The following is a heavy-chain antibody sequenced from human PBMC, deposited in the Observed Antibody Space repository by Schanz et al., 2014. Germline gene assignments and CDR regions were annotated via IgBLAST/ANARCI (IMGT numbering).Heavy chain of an antibody. J-gene: IGHJ5*02. CDR2: INPHSGGT. CDR1: GYTFTDYH. CDR3: AREGTVIRGLSGWFDP. Sequence: QVQLVQSGAEVKKPGASVKVSCKSSGYTFTDYHIHWVRQAPGQGLEYMGRINPHSGGTNFAQKVQGRVTMTRDTSISTVYMELSRLRSDDTAVYYCAREGTVIRGLSGWFDPWGQGTLVTVSS. D-gene: IGHD3-10*01. V-gene: IGHV1-2*06.